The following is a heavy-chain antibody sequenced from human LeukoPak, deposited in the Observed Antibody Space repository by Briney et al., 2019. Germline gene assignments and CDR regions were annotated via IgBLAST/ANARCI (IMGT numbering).Heavy chain of an antibody. J-gene: IGHJ4*02. Sequence: GGSLRLSCAASGFTFSSYWMHWVRQAPEKGLMWVSHINNDGSTTSYADSVKGRFTISRDNAKNTLYLQMNSLRAEDTAVYYCAKDHDYYDSSGYPTRRGVIDYWGQGTLVTVSS. CDR1: GFTFSSYW. CDR2: INNDGSTT. V-gene: IGHV3-74*01. D-gene: IGHD3-22*01. CDR3: AKDHDYYDSSGYPTRRGVIDY.